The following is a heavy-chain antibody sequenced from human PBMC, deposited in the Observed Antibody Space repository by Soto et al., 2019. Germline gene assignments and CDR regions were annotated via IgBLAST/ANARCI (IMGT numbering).Heavy chain of an antibody. Sequence: QVQLQESGPGLVKPSGTLSLTCAVSGGSISSSNWWSWVRQPPGKGLEWIGEIYHSGSTNYNPSLKSRGTISIDKAKNQFALELSSLAGADTGVYYCARVLGNDAFDIWGQGTMVTVSS. D-gene: IGHD3-3*02. V-gene: IGHV4-4*02. CDR2: IYHSGST. CDR3: ARVLGNDAFDI. CDR1: GGSISSSNW. J-gene: IGHJ3*02.